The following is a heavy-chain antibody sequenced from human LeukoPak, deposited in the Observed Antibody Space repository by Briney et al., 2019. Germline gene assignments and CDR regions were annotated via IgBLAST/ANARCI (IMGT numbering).Heavy chain of an antibody. CDR2: ISGSGGST. D-gene: IGHD3-22*01. V-gene: IGHV3-23*01. Sequence: GGSLRLSCAASGFTLSSYAMSWVRQAPGKGLEWVSAISGSGGSTYYADSVKGRFTISRDNSKNTLYLQMNSLRAEDTAVYYCAKVRDDYYDSSGYYRILDYWGQGTLVTVSS. CDR1: GFTLSSYA. J-gene: IGHJ4*02. CDR3: AKVRDDYYDSSGYYRILDY.